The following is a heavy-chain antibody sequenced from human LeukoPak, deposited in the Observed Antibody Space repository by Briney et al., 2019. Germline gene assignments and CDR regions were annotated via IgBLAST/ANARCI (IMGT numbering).Heavy chain of an antibody. CDR2: INHSGST. CDR3: ARQSIAVAGLRY. J-gene: IGHJ4*02. D-gene: IGHD6-19*01. Sequence: NASETLSLTCAVYGGSFSGYYWSWIRQPPVKGLEWIGEINHSGSTNYNPSLKSRVTISVDTSKNQFSLKLSSVTAADTAVYYCARQSIAVAGLRYWGQGTLVTVSS. CDR1: GGSFSGYY. V-gene: IGHV4-34*01.